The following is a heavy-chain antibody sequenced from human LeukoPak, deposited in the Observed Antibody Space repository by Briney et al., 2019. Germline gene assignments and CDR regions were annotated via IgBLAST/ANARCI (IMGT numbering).Heavy chain of an antibody. J-gene: IGHJ4*02. D-gene: IGHD3-16*01. CDR3: ARAGWGELRLGFDS. Sequence: PGGSLRLSCAASGSTFSSYEMNWVRQAPGKGLEWGSYISSSGSTIYYADSVKGRFTISSDNAKNSLYLQMNSLRAEDTAVYYCARAGWGELRLGFDSWGQGTLVTVSS. CDR2: ISSSGSTI. V-gene: IGHV3-48*03. CDR1: GSTFSSYE.